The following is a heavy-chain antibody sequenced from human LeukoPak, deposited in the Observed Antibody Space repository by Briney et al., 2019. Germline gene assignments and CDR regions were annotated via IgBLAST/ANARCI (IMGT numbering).Heavy chain of an antibody. Sequence: PSETLSLTCTVSGYSISSGYYWGWIRQPPRKGLEWIGSIYHSGSTYYNPSLKSRVTISVDTSKNQFSLKLSSVTAADTAVYYCARSEAAWAFANYWGQGTLVTVSS. CDR3: ARSEAAWAFANY. D-gene: IGHD2-15*01. CDR1: GYSISSGYY. CDR2: IYHSGST. J-gene: IGHJ4*02. V-gene: IGHV4-38-2*02.